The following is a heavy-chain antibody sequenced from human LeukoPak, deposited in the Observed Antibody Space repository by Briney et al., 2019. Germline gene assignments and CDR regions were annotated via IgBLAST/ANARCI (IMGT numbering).Heavy chain of an antibody. CDR2: INHSVRT. V-gene: IGHV4-34*01. CDR1: GVSFSGDY. Sequence: SETLSLTCAVYGVSFSGDYWSWVRQPPGKGREWMGEINHSVRTNYNPSLKSGVKISEETTKNQFSLKRSSVTAADPAVYYCARGLIVVVPAVRGNWFDPWGQGTLVTVSS. CDR3: ARGLIVVVPAVRGNWFDP. D-gene: IGHD2-2*01. J-gene: IGHJ5*02.